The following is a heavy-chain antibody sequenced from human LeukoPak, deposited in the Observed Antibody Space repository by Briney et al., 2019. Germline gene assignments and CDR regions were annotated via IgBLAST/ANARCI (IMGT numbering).Heavy chain of an antibody. D-gene: IGHD3-22*01. CDR1: GFTFSSYG. CDR2: IWYDGRNK. Sequence: GGSLRLSCAASGFTFSSYGMHWVRQAPGKGLEWVALIWYDGRNKNYADSVKGRFTISRDNPKNTLHLQMNSLRAEDTAVYYCARTEHYSDRSGYYYFDYWGQGTLVTVSS. V-gene: IGHV3-33*01. CDR3: ARTEHYSDRSGYYYFDY. J-gene: IGHJ4*02.